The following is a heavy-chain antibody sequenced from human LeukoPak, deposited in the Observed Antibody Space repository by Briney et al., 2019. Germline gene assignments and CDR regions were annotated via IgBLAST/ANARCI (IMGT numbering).Heavy chain of an antibody. D-gene: IGHD5-18*01. CDR1: GFTFSSYS. CDR3: ARESWIQLGPHYFDY. J-gene: IGHJ4*02. CDR2: ISSSSSYI. V-gene: IGHV3-21*01. Sequence: GGSLRLSCAASGFTFSSYSMNWVRQAPGKGLEWVSSISSSSSYIYYADSVKGRFTISRDNAKNSLYLQMNSLRAEDTAVYYCARESWIQLGPHYFDYGGQGTLVTVSA.